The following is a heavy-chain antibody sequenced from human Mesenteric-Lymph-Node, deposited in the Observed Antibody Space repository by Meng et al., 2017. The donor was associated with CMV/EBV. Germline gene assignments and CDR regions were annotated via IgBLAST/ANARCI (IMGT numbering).Heavy chain of an antibody. CDR3: ARTMIVVAEGGYYFDY. J-gene: IGHJ4*02. CDR2: INYVGGN. V-gene: IGHV4-59*01. Sequence: SETLSLTCTVSAGSISGYHWSWIRQPPGKGLEWIGYINYVGGNNYNPSLKSRVTMSVDTSANQFPLTLSSVTAADTAVYYCARTMIVVAEGGYYFDYWGQGTLVTVSS. D-gene: IGHD3-22*01. CDR1: AGSISGYH.